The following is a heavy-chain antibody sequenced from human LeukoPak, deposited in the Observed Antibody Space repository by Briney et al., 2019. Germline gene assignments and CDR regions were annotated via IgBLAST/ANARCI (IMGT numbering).Heavy chain of an antibody. Sequence: SETLSLTCAVYGGSFSGYYWSWIRQPPGKGLEWVGVINHSGSTHYNQSLKSRVTISVDTSKNQFSLQLGYVPAADTAGYCCARGPTSAAPQYNWFDPWGQGTLVTVSS. V-gene: IGHV4-34*01. J-gene: IGHJ5*02. CDR3: ARGPTSAAPQYNWFDP. D-gene: IGHD6-6*01. CDR2: INHSGST. CDR1: GGSFSGYY.